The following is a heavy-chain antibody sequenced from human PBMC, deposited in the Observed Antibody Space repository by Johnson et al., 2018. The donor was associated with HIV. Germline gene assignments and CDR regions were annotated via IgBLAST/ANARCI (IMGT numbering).Heavy chain of an antibody. CDR1: GFTVSSNY. D-gene: IGHD3-22*01. J-gene: IGHJ3*02. Sequence: EQLVETGGGLIQPGGSLRLSCAASGFTVSSNYMSWVRQAPGKGLEWVSVIYSGGSTYYADSVKGRFTISRDNSKNTLYLQMNSLRAEDTAVYYCARDRYYDSSGSHAFDIWGQGTMVTVSS. CDR3: ARDRYYDSSGSHAFDI. V-gene: IGHV3-53*05. CDR2: IYSGGST.